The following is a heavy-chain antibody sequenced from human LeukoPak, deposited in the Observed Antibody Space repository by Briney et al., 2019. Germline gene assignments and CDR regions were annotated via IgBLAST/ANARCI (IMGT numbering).Heavy chain of an antibody. CDR3: ARGAGSSWFDY. Sequence: ASVKVSCKASRYTFTVNYIHWVRQAPGQGLEWVGWMNPNSGGTNYAQKFQGRVTLTRDTSIITAYMELSSLTSDDTAVYYCARGAGSSWFDYWGQGSLVTVSS. CDR1: RYTFTVNY. V-gene: IGHV1-2*02. D-gene: IGHD6-13*01. J-gene: IGHJ4*02. CDR2: MNPNSGGT.